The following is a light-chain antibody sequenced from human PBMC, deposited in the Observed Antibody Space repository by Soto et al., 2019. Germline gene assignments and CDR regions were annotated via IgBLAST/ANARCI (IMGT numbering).Light chain of an antibody. J-gene: IGKJ3*01. Sequence: DLQMTQSPSSLSASVGDRVTITCRASQSISGFLNWYQQTPGKAPKLLIYGASTLLSAVPSRFSGSGSGTDFTLTINSLQLEDFATYYGQQTYGTPFTFGPGTKVEIK. CDR3: QQTYGTPFT. CDR1: QSISGF. V-gene: IGKV1-39*01. CDR2: GAS.